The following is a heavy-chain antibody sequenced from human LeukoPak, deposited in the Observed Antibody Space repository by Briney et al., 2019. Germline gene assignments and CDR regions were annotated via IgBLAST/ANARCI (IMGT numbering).Heavy chain of an antibody. D-gene: IGHD2-2*01. CDR3: ARGGAGYCSSTSCYGVFDY. CDR2: IYPGDSDT. V-gene: IGHV5-51*01. Sequence: GESLKISCKASGYNFTSYWIGWVRQMPGKGLGWMGIIYPGDSDTRYSPSFQGQVTISPDKSISTAYLQWSSLKASDTAMYYCARGGAGYCSSTSCYGVFDYWGQGTLVTVSS. J-gene: IGHJ4*02. CDR1: GYNFTSYW.